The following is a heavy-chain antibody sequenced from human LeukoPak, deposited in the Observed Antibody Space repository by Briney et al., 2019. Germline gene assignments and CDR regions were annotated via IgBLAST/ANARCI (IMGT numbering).Heavy chain of an antibody. V-gene: IGHV1-2*02. D-gene: IGHD3-9*01. CDR1: GYTFTNYG. CDR3: ARVRYYDVLTGYYSFDY. Sequence: ASVKVSCKASGYTFTNYGITWVRQAPGQGLEWMGWISADSGGTNYAQKFQGRVTMTRDTSISTAYMELSRLRSDDTAVYYCARVRYYDVLTGYYSFDYWGQGTLVTVSS. J-gene: IGHJ4*02. CDR2: ISADSGGT.